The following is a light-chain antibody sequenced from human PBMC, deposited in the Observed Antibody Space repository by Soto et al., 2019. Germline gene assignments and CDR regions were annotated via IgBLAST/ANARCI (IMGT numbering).Light chain of an antibody. J-gene: IGKJ4*01. CDR3: QKVNVYPST. Sequence: IPLTQSPSSLSASVGDRVTITCRASQGISSYLGWYQQKPGKAPNLLIYDASTLHSGVPSRFSGGGSGTDFTLTIIILQPEDFSTYYCQKVNVYPSTFGGGTKLEIK. CDR1: QGISSY. V-gene: IGKV1-9*01. CDR2: DAS.